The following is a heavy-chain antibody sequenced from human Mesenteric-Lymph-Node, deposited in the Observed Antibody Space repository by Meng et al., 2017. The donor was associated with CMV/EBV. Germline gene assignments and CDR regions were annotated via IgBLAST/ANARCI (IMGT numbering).Heavy chain of an antibody. Sequence: SVKVSCKASGGTFSSYAISWVRQAPGQGLEWMGGIIPMFDSSNYAQMYQGRLTITTDASTSTAYMELSSLRSDDTAVYYCASGYSSSWWSREYDYWGQGTLVTVSS. D-gene: IGHD6-13*01. CDR1: GGTFSSYA. J-gene: IGHJ4*02. CDR3: ASGYSSSWWSREYDY. CDR2: IIPMFDSS. V-gene: IGHV1-69*05.